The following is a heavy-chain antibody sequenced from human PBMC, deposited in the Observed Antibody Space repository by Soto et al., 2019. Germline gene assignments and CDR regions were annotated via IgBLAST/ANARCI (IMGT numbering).Heavy chain of an antibody. J-gene: IGHJ5*02. CDR1: GGTFSSYA. CDR2: IIPMFGKA. D-gene: IGHD3-22*01. V-gene: IGHV1-69*13. CDR3: ARGGSYYDSSGYPKNNWFDP. Sequence: SVKVSCKASGGTFSSYAINWVRQAPGQGLEWMGGIIPMFGKANYAQKFQGRVTITADESTSTAYMELSSLRSEDTALYYCARGGSYYDSSGYPKNNWFDPWG.